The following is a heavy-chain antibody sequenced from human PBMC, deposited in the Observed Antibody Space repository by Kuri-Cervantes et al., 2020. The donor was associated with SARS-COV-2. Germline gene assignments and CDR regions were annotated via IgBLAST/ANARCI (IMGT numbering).Heavy chain of an antibody. CDR2: INHSGST. J-gene: IGHJ4*02. Sequence: SQTLSLTCAVYGGSFSGYYWSWIRQPPGKGLEWIGEINHSGSTNYNPSLKSRVTISVDTSKNQFSLKLSSVTAADTATYYCARPGQWLDQTQFDYWGQGTLVTVSS. CDR1: GGSFSGYY. CDR3: ARPGQWLDQTQFDY. D-gene: IGHD6-19*01. V-gene: IGHV4-34*01.